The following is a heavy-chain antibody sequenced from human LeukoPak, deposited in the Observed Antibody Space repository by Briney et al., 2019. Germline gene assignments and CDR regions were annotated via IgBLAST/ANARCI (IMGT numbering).Heavy chain of an antibody. CDR1: GFTVSSNY. CDR3: ARGVDTAMPRNPFDY. Sequence: GGSLRLSCAASGFTVSSNYMSWVRQAPGKGLEWVSDIYSGGSTYYADSVKGRFTISRDNSKNTLYLQMNSLRAEDTAVYYCARGVDTAMPRNPFDYWGQGTLVTVSS. D-gene: IGHD5-18*01. CDR2: IYSGGST. J-gene: IGHJ4*02. V-gene: IGHV3-66*01.